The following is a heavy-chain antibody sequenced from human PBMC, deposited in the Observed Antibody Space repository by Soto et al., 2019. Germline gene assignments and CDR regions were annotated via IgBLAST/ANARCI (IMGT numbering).Heavy chain of an antibody. CDR2: MTPNSGNT. CDR3: ARAEYSSGWNNDYYYGMDV. V-gene: IGHV1-8*01. CDR1: GYTFTSYD. D-gene: IGHD6-19*01. J-gene: IGHJ6*02. Sequence: QVQLVQSGAEVKKPGASLEVSCKASGYTFTSYDINWLRQATGQGLEWMGWMTPNSGNTGYAQKFQGRVTMTRNTSISTAYMELSSLRSEDTAVYYCARAEYSSGWNNDYYYGMDVWGQGTTVTVSS.